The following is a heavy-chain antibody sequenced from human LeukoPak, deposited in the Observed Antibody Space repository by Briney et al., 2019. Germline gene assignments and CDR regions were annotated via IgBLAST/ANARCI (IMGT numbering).Heavy chain of an antibody. CDR1: GFTFSSYG. J-gene: IGHJ3*02. CDR3: ARDQGGYYIDAFDI. Sequence: GGSLRLSCAASGFTFSSYGMHWVRQAPGKGLEWVSAISGSGGSTYYADSVKGRFTISRDNSKNTLYLQMNSLRAEDTAVYYCARDQGGYYIDAFDIWGQGTMVTVSS. D-gene: IGHD3-22*01. V-gene: IGHV3-23*01. CDR2: ISGSGGST.